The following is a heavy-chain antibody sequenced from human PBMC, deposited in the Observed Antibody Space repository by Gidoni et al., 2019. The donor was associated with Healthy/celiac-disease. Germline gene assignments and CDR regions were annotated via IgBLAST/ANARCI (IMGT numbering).Heavy chain of an antibody. J-gene: IGHJ3*02. V-gene: IGHV1-3*01. D-gene: IGHD3-3*01. Sequence: QVQLVQSGAEVKKPGASVKVSCKASGYTFTSYAMHWVRQAPGQRLEWMGWINAGNGNTKYSRKFQGRVTITRDTSASTAYMELSSLRSEDTAVYYCARVVLRFLGLMGDAFDIWGQGTMVTVSS. CDR2: INAGNGNT. CDR3: ARVVLRFLGLMGDAFDI. CDR1: GYTFTSYA.